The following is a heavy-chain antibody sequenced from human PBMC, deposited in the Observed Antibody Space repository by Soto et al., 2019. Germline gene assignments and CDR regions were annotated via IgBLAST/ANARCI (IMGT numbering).Heavy chain of an antibody. V-gene: IGHV1-46*01. CDR1: GYNFFTSYY. CDR3: ARDTGNDHDAFDI. CDR2: INPTGSMT. Sequence: ASVKVSCKASGYNFFTSYYMHWVRQAPGQGLEWMGIINPTGSMTRYSQRFQGRFTMTRDTSTGTDYMELSNLTSEDTAVYLCARDTGNDHDAFDIWGQGTMVTVSS. D-gene: IGHD5-12*01. J-gene: IGHJ3*02.